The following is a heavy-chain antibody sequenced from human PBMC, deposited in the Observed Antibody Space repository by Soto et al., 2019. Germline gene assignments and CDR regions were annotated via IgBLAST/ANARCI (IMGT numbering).Heavy chain of an antibody. CDR3: ERCSGSCGSARRYTAFDY. Sequence: QVQLVQSGAEVKKPGSSVKVSCKASGGTFSKYTVSWVRQAPGQGLEWMGQIIPAFSTTNYAQKFQGRVTITADESTSTTYMELSSLGFDDTAMSYCERCSGSCGSARRYTAFDYWGQGTLVTVSS. CDR2: IIPAFSTT. V-gene: IGHV1-69*01. D-gene: IGHD2-2*02. CDR1: GGTFSKYT. J-gene: IGHJ4*02.